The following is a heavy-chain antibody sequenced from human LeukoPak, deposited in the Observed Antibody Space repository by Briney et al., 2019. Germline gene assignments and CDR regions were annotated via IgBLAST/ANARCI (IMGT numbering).Heavy chain of an antibody. CDR3: AKDRVRDRYFDY. V-gene: IGHV3-23*01. D-gene: IGHD5-24*01. CDR2: ISGSGGST. Sequence: GGSLTLSCAASGFTFSSYAVSWVRQAPGKGLEWVSAISGSGGSTYYADSVKGRFTISRDNSKNTLYLQMNSLRAEDTAVYYCAKDRVRDRYFDYWGQGTLVTVSS. CDR1: GFTFSSYA. J-gene: IGHJ4*02.